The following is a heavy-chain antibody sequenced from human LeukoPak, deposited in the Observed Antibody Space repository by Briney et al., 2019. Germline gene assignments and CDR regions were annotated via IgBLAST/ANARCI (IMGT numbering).Heavy chain of an antibody. D-gene: IGHD3-22*01. J-gene: IGHJ1*01. CDR2: IYSGGST. Sequence: GGSLRLSCAASGFTVSSNYMSWVRQAPGKGLEWVSVIYSGGSTYYADSVKSRFTISRDNSKNTLYLQMNSLRAEDTAVYYCAREVDYYDSSGYYSSRYFQHWGQGTLVTVSS. CDR3: AREVDYYDSSGYYSSRYFQH. CDR1: GFTVSSNY. V-gene: IGHV3-53*01.